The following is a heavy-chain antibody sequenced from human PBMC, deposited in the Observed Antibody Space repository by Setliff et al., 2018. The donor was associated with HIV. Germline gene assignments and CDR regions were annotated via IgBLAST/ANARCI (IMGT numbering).Heavy chain of an antibody. CDR2: FYYGGST. Sequence: PSETLSLTCSVSGDSIGTYYWNWIRQTPGKRLEWIGFFYYGGSTDYNPALKSRVTISTGTSNNQFSLTLSSVTAADTAVYYCARGVLITKRVTQTGGYYYYTDVWGKGTTVTVSS. D-gene: IGHD2-21*02. CDR3: ARGVLITKRVTQTGGYYYYTDV. CDR1: GDSIGTYY. J-gene: IGHJ6*03. V-gene: IGHV4-59*08.